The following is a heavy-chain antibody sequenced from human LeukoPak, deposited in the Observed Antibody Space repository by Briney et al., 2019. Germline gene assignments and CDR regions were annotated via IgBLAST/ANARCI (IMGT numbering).Heavy chain of an antibody. CDR2: INSDGSST. CDR3: ARGGELYYYGSGSYPPDY. CDR1: GFTFSSYW. D-gene: IGHD3-10*01. V-gene: IGHV3-74*01. J-gene: IGHJ4*02. Sequence: GGSLRLSCAASGFTFSSYWMHWVRQAPGKGLVWVSRINSDGSSTSYADSVKGRFTISRDNAKNTLYLQMNSLRAEDTAVYYCARGGELYYYGSGSYPPDYWGQGILVTVSS.